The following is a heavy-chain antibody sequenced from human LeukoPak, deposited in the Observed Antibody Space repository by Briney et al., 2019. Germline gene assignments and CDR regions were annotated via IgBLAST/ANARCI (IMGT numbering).Heavy chain of an antibody. Sequence: GGSLRLSCAASGFTFDDYAMHWVRQAPGKGLEWVSLISGDGGSTYYAESVKGRFTISRDNSKNSLYLQMNSLRTEDTALYYCAKDWGAYYDSSGFYSGDFDYWGQGTLVTVSS. J-gene: IGHJ4*02. V-gene: IGHV3-43*02. CDR2: ISGDGGST. D-gene: IGHD3-22*01. CDR3: AKDWGAYYDSSGFYSGDFDY. CDR1: GFTFDDYA.